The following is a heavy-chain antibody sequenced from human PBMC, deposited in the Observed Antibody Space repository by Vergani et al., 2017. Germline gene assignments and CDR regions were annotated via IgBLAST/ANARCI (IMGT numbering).Heavy chain of an antibody. J-gene: IGHJ4*02. D-gene: IGHD6-19*01. CDR2: ISWNSGSI. CDR1: GFTVSSNY. V-gene: IGHV3-9*01. Sequence: EVQLVESGGGLIQPGGSLRLSCAASGFTVSSNYMSWVRQAPGKGLEWVSGISWNSGSIGYADSVKGRFTISRDNAKNSLYLQMNSLRAEDTALYYCAKDFSGWEGVCDYWGQGTLVTVSS. CDR3: AKDFSGWEGVCDY.